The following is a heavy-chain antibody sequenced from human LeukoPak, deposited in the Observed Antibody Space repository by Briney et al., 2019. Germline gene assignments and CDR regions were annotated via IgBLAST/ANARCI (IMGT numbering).Heavy chain of an antibody. D-gene: IGHD1-26*01. J-gene: IGHJ4*02. CDR1: GFTFDDYA. CDR2: ISGDGGST. CDR3: AKDMGRKGTRIPDY. Sequence: GGSLRLSCAASGFTFDDYAMHTVRRAPGKGLEWVSLISGDGGSTYYADFGKGRFTISRDNSKNSLYLQMNSLRTEDTALYYCAKDMGRKGTRIPDYWGQGTLVTVSS. V-gene: IGHV3-43*02.